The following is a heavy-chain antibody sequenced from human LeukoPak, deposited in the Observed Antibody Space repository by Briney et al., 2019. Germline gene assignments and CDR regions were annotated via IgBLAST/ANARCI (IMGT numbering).Heavy chain of an antibody. J-gene: IGHJ6*03. V-gene: IGHV1-8*01. D-gene: IGHD6-13*01. CDR3: ARSISSSSWYGTYYYYYMDV. CDR1: GYTFTSYD. CDR2: MNPNSGNT. Sequence: ASVKVSCKASGYTFTSYDINWVRQATGQGLEWMGWMNPNSGNTGYAQKFQGRVTMIRNTSISTAYMELSSLRSEDTAVYYCARSISSSSWYGTYYYYYMDVWGKGTTVTISS.